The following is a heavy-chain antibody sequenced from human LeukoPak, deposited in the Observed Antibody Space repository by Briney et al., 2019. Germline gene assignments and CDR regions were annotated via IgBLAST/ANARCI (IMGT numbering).Heavy chain of an antibody. Sequence: ASVKVSCKASGYTFTGYYMDWVRQAPCQELEWMGWINPNSGDTNYAQKFQDRVTLTRDTSSSTADMEVSKQRCDDPAGCYLSRDPNYGGNSGEFDYWGQGTLSPSPQ. CDR2: INPNSGDT. CDR1: GYTFTGYY. J-gene: IGHJ4*02. D-gene: IGHD4-23*01. V-gene: IGHV1-2*02. CDR3: SRDPNYGGNSGEFDY.